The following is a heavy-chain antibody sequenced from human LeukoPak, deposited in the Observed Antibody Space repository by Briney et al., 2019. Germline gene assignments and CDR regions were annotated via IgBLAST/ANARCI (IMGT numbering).Heavy chain of an antibody. J-gene: IGHJ6*02. D-gene: IGHD6-13*01. V-gene: IGHV3-30*18. Sequence: XXXAXGFTFXXYGMXXVRQAPGKGLEWVAVISYDGSNKYYADSVKGRFTISRDNSKNTLYLQMNSLRAEDTAVYYCAKDPLSSSWYRYYYYYYGMDVWGQGTTVTVSS. CDR1: GFTFXXYG. CDR2: ISYDGSNK. CDR3: AKDPLSSSWYRYYYYYYGMDV.